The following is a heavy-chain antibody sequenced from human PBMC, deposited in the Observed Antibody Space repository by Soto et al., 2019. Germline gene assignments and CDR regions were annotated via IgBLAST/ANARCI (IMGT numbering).Heavy chain of an antibody. CDR3: ARGPYYDSRWFDY. V-gene: IGHV4-59*10. J-gene: IGHJ4*02. CDR1: GGSFSGYF. D-gene: IGHD3-22*01. Sequence: KPSETLSLTCAVYGGSFSGYFWSWIRQPAGKGLEWIGRIYTTGSTNYNPSLKSRVTMSVDTSKNQFSLKLSSVTAADTAVYYCARGPYYDSRWFDYWGQGALVTVSS. CDR2: IYTTGST.